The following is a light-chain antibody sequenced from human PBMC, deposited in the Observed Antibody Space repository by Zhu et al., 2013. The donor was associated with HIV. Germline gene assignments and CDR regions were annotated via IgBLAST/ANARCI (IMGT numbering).Light chain of an antibody. Sequence: EIVLTQSPGTLSLSPGERATLSCGASQSVGSTFLAWYQQKPGQAPRLLIYRTSTRLTGIPDRFSGGGSGTDFTLTISRLEPDDFAVYYCQEYATSSTFGQGTKVEIK. CDR3: QEYATSST. CDR1: QSVGSTF. CDR2: RTS. J-gene: IGKJ1*01. V-gene: IGKV3-20*01.